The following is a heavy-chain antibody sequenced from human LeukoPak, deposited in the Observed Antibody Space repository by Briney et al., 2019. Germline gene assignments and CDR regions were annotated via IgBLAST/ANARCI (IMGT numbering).Heavy chain of an antibody. CDR2: INHSGST. CDR1: GGSSSGYY. V-gene: IGHV4-34*01. CDR3: ARGGRGEDIVVVVAATDFDY. D-gene: IGHD2-15*01. J-gene: IGHJ4*02. Sequence: SETLSLTCAVYGGSSSGYYWSWIRQPPGKGLEWIGEINHSGSTNYNPSLKSRVTISVDTSKNQFSLKLSSVTAADTAVYYCARGGRGEDIVVVVAATDFDYWGQGTLVTVSS.